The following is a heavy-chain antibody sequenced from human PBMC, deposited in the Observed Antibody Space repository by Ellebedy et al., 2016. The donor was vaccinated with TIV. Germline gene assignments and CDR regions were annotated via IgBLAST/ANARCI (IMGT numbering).Heavy chain of an antibody. D-gene: IGHD2-8*01. CDR2: ISGSGGIT. J-gene: IGHJ4*02. Sequence: GESLKISXAASGFTFSSYAMSWVRQAPGKGLEWVSAISGSGGITYYADSVKGRFTISRDNSKNTLYLQMNSLRAEDTAVYYCAKDREWQSFDYWGQGTLVTVSS. CDR1: GFTFSSYA. V-gene: IGHV3-23*01. CDR3: AKDREWQSFDY.